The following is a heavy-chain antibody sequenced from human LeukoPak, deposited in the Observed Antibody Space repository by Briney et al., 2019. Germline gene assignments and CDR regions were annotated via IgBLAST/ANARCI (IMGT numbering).Heavy chain of an antibody. V-gene: IGHV4-59*01. CDR1: GGSISSYY. CDR2: IYYSGST. Sequence: SETLSLTCTVSGGSISSYYWSWIRQPPGKGLEWIGYIYYSGSTNYNPSLKSRVTISVDTSKNQFSLKLSSVTAADTAVYYCARGEEPFVGYCTNGVCYSSAFDIWGQGTMVTVSS. D-gene: IGHD2-8*01. CDR3: ARGEEPFVGYCTNGVCYSSAFDI. J-gene: IGHJ3*02.